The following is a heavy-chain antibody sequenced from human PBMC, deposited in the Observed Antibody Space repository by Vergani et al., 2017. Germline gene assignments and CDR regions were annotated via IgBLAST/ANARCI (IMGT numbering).Heavy chain of an antibody. J-gene: IGHJ4*02. CDR2: ISSSSSYT. CDR1: GFTFSDYY. V-gene: IGHV3-11*06. CDR3: ARDVSSGCYHLDY. Sequence: QVQLVESGGGLVKPGGSLRLSCAASGFTFSDYYMSWLRPAPGKGLEWVSYISSSSSYTNYADSVKGRFTISRDNAKNSLYLQRNSLRAEDTAVYYCARDVSSGCYHLDYWGQGTLVTVSS. D-gene: IGHD1-26*01.